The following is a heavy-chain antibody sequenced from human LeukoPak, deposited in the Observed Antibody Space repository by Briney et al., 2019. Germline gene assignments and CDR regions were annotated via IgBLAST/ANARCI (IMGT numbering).Heavy chain of an antibody. Sequence: SETLSLTCAVYGGSFSGYYWSWIRQPPGKGLEWIGEINHSGGTNYNPSLKSRVTISVDTSKNQFSLKLSSVTAADTAVYYCASRRITMVRGVMDYWGQGTLVTVSS. J-gene: IGHJ4*02. CDR1: GGSFSGYY. CDR3: ASRRITMVRGVMDY. CDR2: INHSGGT. V-gene: IGHV4-34*01. D-gene: IGHD3-10*01.